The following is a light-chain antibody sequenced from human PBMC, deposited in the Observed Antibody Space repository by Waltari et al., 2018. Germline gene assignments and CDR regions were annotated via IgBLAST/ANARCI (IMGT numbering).Light chain of an antibody. J-gene: IGKJ4*01. Sequence: DIVMTQSPDSLAVSLGERATIKCKSSQSVLYSSHNSNYLTWYQQKPGQPPKLLIYWASIRESGVPDRFSGSGSGTDFTLTISSLQAEDVAVYYCQQYYTTPLTFGGGTKVEIK. CDR3: QQYYTTPLT. CDR2: WAS. CDR1: QSVLYSSHNSNY. V-gene: IGKV4-1*01.